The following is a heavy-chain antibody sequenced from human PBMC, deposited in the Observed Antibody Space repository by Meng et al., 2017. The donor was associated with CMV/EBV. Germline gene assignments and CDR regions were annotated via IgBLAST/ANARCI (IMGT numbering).Heavy chain of an antibody. Sequence: GESLKISCAASGFTFSNAWMSWVRQAPGKGLEWVGRIKSKTDGGTTDYAAPVKGRFTISRDDSKNTLYLQMNSLKTEDTAVYYCTTDPTFTYYDFWSGYYTDYWGQGTLVTSPQ. J-gene: IGHJ4*02. V-gene: IGHV3-15*01. D-gene: IGHD3-3*01. CDR1: GFTFSNAW. CDR2: IKSKTDGGTT. CDR3: TTDPTFTYYDFWSGYYTDY.